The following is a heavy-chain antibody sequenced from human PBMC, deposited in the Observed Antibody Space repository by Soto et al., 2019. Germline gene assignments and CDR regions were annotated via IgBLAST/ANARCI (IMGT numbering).Heavy chain of an antibody. D-gene: IGHD2-2*01. J-gene: IGHJ4*02. V-gene: IGHV4-31*03. CDR3: PRAGSSVALFDY. CDR1: GGSISSGGYY. CDR2: IYYSGST. Sequence: SETLSLTCTVSGGSISSGGYYWSWIRQHPGKGLEWIGYIYYSGSTYYNPSLKSRVTISVDTSKNQFSLKLSSVTAADTAVYYCPRAGSSVALFDYWGQGTMVTVSS.